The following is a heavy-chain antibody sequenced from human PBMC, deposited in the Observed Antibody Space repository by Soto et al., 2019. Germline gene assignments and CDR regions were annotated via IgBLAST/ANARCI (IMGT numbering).Heavy chain of an antibody. J-gene: IGHJ4*02. CDR2: INHSGST. CDR3: ARGGSETFEYYYGSGSHNHFDY. Sequence: SETLSLTCAVYGGSFSGYYWSWIRQPPGKGLEWIGEINHSGSTNYNPSLKSRVTISVDTSKNQFSLKRSSVTAADTAVYYCARGGSETFEYYYGSGSHNHFDYWGQGTLVTVSS. CDR1: GGSFSGYY. D-gene: IGHD3-10*01. V-gene: IGHV4-34*01.